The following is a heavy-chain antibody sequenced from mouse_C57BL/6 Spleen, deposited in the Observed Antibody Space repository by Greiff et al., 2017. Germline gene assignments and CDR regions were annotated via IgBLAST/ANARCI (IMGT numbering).Heavy chain of an antibody. J-gene: IGHJ2*01. D-gene: IGHD1-1*01. CDR1: GFNIKDDY. CDR3: TTRTYYGGSYFDY. V-gene: IGHV14-4*01. Sequence: DVQLQESGAELVRPGASVKLSCTASGFNIKDDYMHWVKQRPEQGLEWIGWIDPEDGDTEYASKFQGKATITADTSSNTAYLQLSSLTSEDTAVYYCTTRTYYGGSYFDYWGQGTTLTVSS. CDR2: IDPEDGDT.